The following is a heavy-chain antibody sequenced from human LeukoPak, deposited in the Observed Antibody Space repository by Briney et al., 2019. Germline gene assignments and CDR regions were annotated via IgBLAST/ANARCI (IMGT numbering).Heavy chain of an antibody. CDR2: ISYDGSNK. J-gene: IGHJ5*02. V-gene: IGHV3-30*04. CDR3: ARGYSTSWSNWFDP. D-gene: IGHD6-13*01. CDR1: GFTFSDYA. Sequence: GGSLRLSCAASGFTFSDYAMHWVRQAPGKGLERVAVISYDGSNKYYGDSVKGRFTISRDNSKNTLSLQMNSLRAEDTAVYSCARGYSTSWSNWFDPWGQGTLVTVSS.